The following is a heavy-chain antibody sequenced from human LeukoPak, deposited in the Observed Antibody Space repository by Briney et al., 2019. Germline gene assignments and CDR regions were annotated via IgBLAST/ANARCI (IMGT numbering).Heavy chain of an antibody. CDR1: GFTFSSYG. J-gene: IGHJ4*02. Sequence: PGGSLRLSCAASGFTFSSYGMHWVRQAPGKGLEWVAVISYDGSNKHYADSVKGRFTISRDNSKNTLYLQMNSLRAEDTAVYYCAKVGTYYDFWSGYSYFDYWGQGTLVTVSS. V-gene: IGHV3-30*18. CDR2: ISYDGSNK. D-gene: IGHD3-3*01. CDR3: AKVGTYYDFWSGYSYFDY.